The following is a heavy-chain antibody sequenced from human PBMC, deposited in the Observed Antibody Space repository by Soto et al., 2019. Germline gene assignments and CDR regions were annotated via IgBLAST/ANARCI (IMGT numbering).Heavy chain of an antibody. V-gene: IGHV3-43*02. J-gene: IGHJ6*02. Sequence: GGSLRLSCAASGFTFSSYAMSWVRQAPGKGLEWVSLISGDGGSTYYADSVKGRFTISRDNSKNSLYLQMNSLRTEDTALYYCAKDLQDYYDSSGYYYYYYGMDVWGQGTTVTVSS. CDR2: ISGDGGST. CDR3: AKDLQDYYDSSGYYYYYYGMDV. CDR1: GFTFSSYA. D-gene: IGHD3-22*01.